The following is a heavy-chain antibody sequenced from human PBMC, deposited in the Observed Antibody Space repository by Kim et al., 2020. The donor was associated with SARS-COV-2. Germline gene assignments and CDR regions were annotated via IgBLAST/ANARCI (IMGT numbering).Heavy chain of an antibody. CDR2: ISGSGGST. CDR1: GFTFSSYA. J-gene: IGHJ4*02. Sequence: GGSLRLSCAASGFTFSSYAMSWVRQAPGKGLEWVSAISGSGGSTYYADSVKGRFTISRDNSKNTLYLQMNSLRAEDTAVYYCAKLGREWWSSGTLDYWGQGTLVTVSS. D-gene: IGHD2-15*01. V-gene: IGHV3-23*01. CDR3: AKLGREWWSSGTLDY.